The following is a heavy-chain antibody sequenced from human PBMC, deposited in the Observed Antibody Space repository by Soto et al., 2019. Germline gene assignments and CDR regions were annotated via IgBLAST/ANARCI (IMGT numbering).Heavy chain of an antibody. D-gene: IGHD5-12*01. V-gene: IGHV4-31*03. J-gene: IGHJ6*02. Sequence: SETLSLTCSVSGGSISRGGYYWSWIRQHPGKGLEWIGYIYYSGSTYYNPSLKSRLTISVDTSKNQFSLKLSSVTAADTAVYYCARGLIEMATIGYYYGIDVWGQGTTVTVSS. CDR2: IYYSGST. CDR1: GGSISRGGYY. CDR3: ARGLIEMATIGYYYGIDV.